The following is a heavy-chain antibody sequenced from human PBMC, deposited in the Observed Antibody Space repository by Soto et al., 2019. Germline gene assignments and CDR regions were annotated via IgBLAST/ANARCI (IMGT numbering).Heavy chain of an antibody. CDR3: ARGSGSYAAGFDY. CDR1: GYSFTNYW. J-gene: IGHJ4*02. CDR2: FYPGDSDT. V-gene: IGHV5-51*01. D-gene: IGHD1-26*01. Sequence: GECLKISCKGSGYSFTNYWVAWVRQMPGKGLEWMGVFYPGDSDTRYSPSFQGQVTTSGDKSISTAYLQWSGLQASDTAMYYCARGSGSYAAGFDYWGPGTLVTVSS.